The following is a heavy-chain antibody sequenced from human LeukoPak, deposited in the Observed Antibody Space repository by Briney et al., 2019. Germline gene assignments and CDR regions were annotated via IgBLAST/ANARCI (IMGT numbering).Heavy chain of an antibody. J-gene: IGHJ5*02. Sequence: ASVKVSCKASGYTFSTYYIHWVRQAPGEGLEWVGLIHPGVGSTNYAQKFRGRATMTTDTATTTVHMELTSLKSEDTAVYYCARDRPHNWFDPWGQGTLVTVSP. CDR3: ARDRPHNWFDP. CDR2: IHPGVGST. V-gene: IGHV1-46*01. CDR1: GYTFSTYY.